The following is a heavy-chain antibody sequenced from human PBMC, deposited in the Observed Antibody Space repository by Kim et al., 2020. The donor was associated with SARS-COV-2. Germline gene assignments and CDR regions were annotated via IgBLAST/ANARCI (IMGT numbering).Heavy chain of an antibody. CDR3: AKDGRGSLFLSSDY. D-gene: IGHD6-25*01. J-gene: IGHJ4*02. Sequence: GGSLRLSCAASGFTFSNYAMSWVRQAPGKGLEWVSAIVDSGGSTYYADSVKGRFTISRDNSKNTLYLQMNSLRAEDTAVYYCAKDGRGSLFLSSDYWGQGTLVPVSS. CDR2: IVDSGGST. CDR1: GFTFSNYA. V-gene: IGHV3-23*01.